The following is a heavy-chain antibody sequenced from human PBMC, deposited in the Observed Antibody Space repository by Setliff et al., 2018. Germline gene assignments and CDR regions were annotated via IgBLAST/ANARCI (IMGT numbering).Heavy chain of an antibody. CDR2: ISGSGGST. V-gene: IGHV3-23*01. D-gene: IGHD3-3*01. Sequence: QPGGSLRLSCAVFGFTFSSYAMSWVRQAPGKGLEWVSAISGSGGSTYYADSVKGRFTISRDNSKNTLYLQMNSLRAEDTAVYYCAKDLITTTVPEWLLYTPTTYFDYWGQGTLVTVSS. CDR1: GFTFSSYA. J-gene: IGHJ4*02. CDR3: AKDLITTTVPEWLLYTPTTYFDY.